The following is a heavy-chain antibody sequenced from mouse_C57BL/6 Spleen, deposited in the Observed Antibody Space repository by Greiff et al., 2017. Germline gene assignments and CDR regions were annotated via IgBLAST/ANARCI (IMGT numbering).Heavy chain of an antibody. CDR1: GYTFTSYW. J-gene: IGHJ4*01. D-gene: IGHD2-4*01. V-gene: IGHV1-72*01. CDR3: AREGYDYGCYYAMDY. Sequence: VQLQQPGAELVKPGASVKLSCKASGYTFTSYWMHWVKQRPGRGLEWIGRIDPNSGGTKYNEKFKSKATLTVDKPSSTAYIQLSSLTSEDSAVYYCAREGYDYGCYYAMDYWGQGTSVTVSA. CDR2: IDPNSGGT.